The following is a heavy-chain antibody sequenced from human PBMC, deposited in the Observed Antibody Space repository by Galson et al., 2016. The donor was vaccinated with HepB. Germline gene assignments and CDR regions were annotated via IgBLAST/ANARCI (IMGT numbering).Heavy chain of an antibody. D-gene: IGHD6-19*01. Sequence: ETLSLTCTVSGGSISSYYWSWIRQPPGKGLEWIAYIYYSGTTNYNPSLKSRVTISVDTFKNQFSLKMNSVTAADTAVYYCARGRGGSGSPFEHWGQGTLVPFSS. CDR1: GGSISSYY. CDR2: IYYSGTT. CDR3: ARGRGGSGSPFEH. V-gene: IGHV4-59*01. J-gene: IGHJ4*02.